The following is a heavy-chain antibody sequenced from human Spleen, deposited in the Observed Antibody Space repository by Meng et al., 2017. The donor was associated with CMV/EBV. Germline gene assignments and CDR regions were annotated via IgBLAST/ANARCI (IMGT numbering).Heavy chain of an antibody. V-gene: IGHV3-30*18. CDR2: ISYDGSNK. J-gene: IGHJ4*02. CDR3: PKLRVRGNNYFDD. Sequence: VVSGFIFRTYDLHWVRQAPGKGLEWVALISYDGSNKYYADSVKGRFTISRDDSKNTLYLQMNSLRAEDTAVYYCPKLRVRGNNYFDDWGQGTLVTVSS. CDR1: GFIFRTYD. D-gene: IGHD3-10*01.